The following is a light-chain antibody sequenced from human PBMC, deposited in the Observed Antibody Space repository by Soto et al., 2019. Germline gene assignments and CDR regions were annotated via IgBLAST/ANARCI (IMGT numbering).Light chain of an antibody. CDR2: GAS. Sequence: EVVLTQSQATLSLSPGERATLSCRDDQSVSANDLAWYPQKPGQAPRLLIYGASSRATGIPDRFSGSGSGTDFTLTISRLAPEEFAVFDGAQYCSSPCTFGPGTKVDIK. J-gene: IGKJ3*01. CDR1: QSVSAND. V-gene: IGKV3-20*01. CDR3: AQYCSSPCT.